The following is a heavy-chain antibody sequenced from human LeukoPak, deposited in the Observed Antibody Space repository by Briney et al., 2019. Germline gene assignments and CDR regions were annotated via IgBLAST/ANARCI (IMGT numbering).Heavy chain of an antibody. V-gene: IGHV4-39*01. CDR1: GRSISSSSYY. CDR2: GST. Sequence: SETLSLTCTLDGRSISSSSYYWGWIRQPPGKGLEWIGSGSTFYNPSLKSRVTISVDTSKNQFSLKLSSVTAADTAVYYCARQVLEWLSDPFDIWGQGTMVTVSS. CDR3: ARQVLEWLSDPFDI. D-gene: IGHD3-3*01. J-gene: IGHJ3*02.